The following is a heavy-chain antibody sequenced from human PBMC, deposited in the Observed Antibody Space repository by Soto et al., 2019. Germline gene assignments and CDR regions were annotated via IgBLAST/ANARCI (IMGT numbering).Heavy chain of an antibody. CDR2: IYYSGST. Sequence: PSETLSLTCTVSGGSISSSSYYWGWIRQPPGKGLEWIGSIYYSGSTYYNPSLKSRVTISVDTSKNQFSLKLSSVTAADTAVYYCARHWDYDYVWGSYRSPYYGMDVWGQGTTVTVPS. J-gene: IGHJ6*02. V-gene: IGHV4-39*01. CDR3: ARHWDYDYVWGSYRSPYYGMDV. D-gene: IGHD3-16*02. CDR1: GGSISSSSYY.